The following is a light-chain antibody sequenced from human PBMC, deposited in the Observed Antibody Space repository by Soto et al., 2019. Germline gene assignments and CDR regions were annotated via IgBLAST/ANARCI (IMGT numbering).Light chain of an antibody. V-gene: IGKV3-20*01. CDR1: QSVSRNY. CDR3: QQYGSSPPT. CDR2: GAS. J-gene: IGKJ2*01. Sequence: EIVLTQSPGTLSFSPGERATLSCRASQSVSRNYLAWYQQKPGQAPRLLIYGASSRATGIPDRFSGSGSGTDFTLTVSRLEPEDFAVFYCQQYGSSPPTFGQGTKVEIK.